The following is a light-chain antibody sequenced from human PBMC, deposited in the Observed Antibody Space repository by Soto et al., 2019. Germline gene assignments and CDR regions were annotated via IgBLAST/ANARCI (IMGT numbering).Light chain of an antibody. J-gene: IGKJ1*01. CDR3: QQRSNWSGT. CDR1: QSVSSY. Sequence: EIVLTQSPATLSLSPGERATLSCRASQSVSSYLAWYQQKPGQAPRLLIYDASNRATGIPARFSGSGSGTDFTLPNSSLDPEDFAVYYCQQRSNWSGTFGQGTKVEIK. V-gene: IGKV3-11*01. CDR2: DAS.